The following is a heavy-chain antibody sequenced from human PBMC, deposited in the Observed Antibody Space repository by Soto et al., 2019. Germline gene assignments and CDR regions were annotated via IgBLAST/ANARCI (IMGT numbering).Heavy chain of an antibody. CDR1: GFTFSSYG. Sequence: GGSLRLSCAASGFTFSSYGMHWVRQAPGKGLEWVAVISYDGSNKYYADSVKGRFTISRDNSKNTLYLQMNSLRAEDTAVYYCAKGLYDFWSGYYIPTEVDYYYYGMDVLGQGTTVTVSS. CDR2: ISYDGSNK. V-gene: IGHV3-30*18. CDR3: AKGLYDFWSGYYIPTEVDYYYYGMDV. J-gene: IGHJ6*02. D-gene: IGHD3-3*01.